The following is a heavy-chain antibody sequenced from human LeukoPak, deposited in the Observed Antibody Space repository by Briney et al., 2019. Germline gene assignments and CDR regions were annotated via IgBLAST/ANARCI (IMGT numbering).Heavy chain of an antibody. CDR3: ATTAAGTVIDFDY. D-gene: IGHD6-13*01. CDR2: ISGSGGST. V-gene: IGHV3-23*01. CDR1: GFTFSSYA. J-gene: IGHJ4*02. Sequence: GGSLRLSCAASGFTFSSYAMSWVRHAPGKGLELVSAISGSGGSTYYADSVKGRFTISRDNSKNTLYLQMNSLRAEDTAVYYCATTAAGTVIDFDYWGQGTLVTVSS.